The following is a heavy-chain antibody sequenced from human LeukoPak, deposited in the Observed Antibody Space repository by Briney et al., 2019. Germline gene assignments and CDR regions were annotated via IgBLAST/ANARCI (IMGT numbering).Heavy chain of an antibody. CDR1: GGTFSSYA. Sequence: SVEVSCKASGGTFSSYAISWVRQAPGQGLEWMGRIIPILGIANYAQKFQGRVTITADKSTSTAYMELSSLRSEDTAVYYCARFSSGSYYFDYWGQGTLVTVSS. CDR3: ARFSSGSYYFDY. D-gene: IGHD1-26*01. J-gene: IGHJ4*02. CDR2: IIPILGIA. V-gene: IGHV1-69*04.